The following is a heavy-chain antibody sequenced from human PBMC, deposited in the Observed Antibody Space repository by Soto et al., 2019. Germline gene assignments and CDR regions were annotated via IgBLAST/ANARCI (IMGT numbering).Heavy chain of an antibody. CDR2: IYYSGST. V-gene: IGHV4-59*01. J-gene: IGHJ4*02. CDR1: GGSISSYY. CDR3: ARDADYGDYPALDY. D-gene: IGHD4-17*01. Sequence: SETLSLTCTVSGGSISSYYWSCIRQPPGKGLEWIGYIYYSGSTNYNPSLKSRVTISVDTSKNQFSLKLSSVTAADTAVYYCARDADYGDYPALDYWGQGTLVTVSS.